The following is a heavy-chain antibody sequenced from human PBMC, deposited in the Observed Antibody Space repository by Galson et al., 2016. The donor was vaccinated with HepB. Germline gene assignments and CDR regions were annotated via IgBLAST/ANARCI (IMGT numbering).Heavy chain of an antibody. CDR3: AKDLKRSSGSYYYYAVDV. J-gene: IGHJ6*02. CDR1: GFIFSSYG. V-gene: IGHV3-30*18. CDR2: ISFEGSNK. Sequence: SLRLSCAASGFIFSSYGMHWVRQAPGKGLEWVAAISFEGSNKDYADSVKGRFSISRDNSKNTLYLQMNILRVQDTAVYYCAKDLKRSSGSYYYYAVDVWGRGTTVTVSS. D-gene: IGHD1-26*01.